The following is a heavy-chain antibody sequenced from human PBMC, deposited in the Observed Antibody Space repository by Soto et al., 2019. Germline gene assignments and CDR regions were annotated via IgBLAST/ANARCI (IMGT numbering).Heavy chain of an antibody. CDR3: ARDSHRYSSSSVIHNYYYYYMDV. Sequence: PSETLSLTCTVSGGSVSSGSYYWSWIRQPPGKGLEWIGYIYYSGSTNYNPSLKSRVTISVDTSKNQFSLKLSSVTAADTAVYYCARDSHRYSSSSVIHNYYYYYMDVWGKGTTVTVSS. CDR2: IYYSGST. J-gene: IGHJ6*03. D-gene: IGHD6-6*01. CDR1: GGSVSSGSYY. V-gene: IGHV4-61*01.